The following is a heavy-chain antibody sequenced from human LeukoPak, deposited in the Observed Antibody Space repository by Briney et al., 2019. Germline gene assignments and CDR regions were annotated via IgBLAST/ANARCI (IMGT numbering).Heavy chain of an antibody. CDR1: GFTFSGYA. Sequence: GGSLRLSCAASGFTFSGYAMSWVRLAPGKGLAWVSSISSSGGTTYYAASVKGRFTISRDNSKNTLYLQMNSLRAEDTAVYYCAKNFRATPYYFDYWGRGTLVTVSS. J-gene: IGHJ4*02. D-gene: IGHD5-24*01. CDR2: ISSSGGTT. V-gene: IGHV3-23*01. CDR3: AKNFRATPYYFDY.